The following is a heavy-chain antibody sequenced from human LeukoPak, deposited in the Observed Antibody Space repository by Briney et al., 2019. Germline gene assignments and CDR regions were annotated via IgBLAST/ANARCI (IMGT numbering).Heavy chain of an antibody. Sequence: SVKVSCKASGYTFTSYAISWVRQAPGQGLEWMGGIIPIFGTANYAQKFQGRVTITADESTSTAYMELSSLRSEDTAVYYCARSPGIAAAGTSLDYWGQGTLVTVSS. D-gene: IGHD6-13*01. CDR2: IIPIFGTA. V-gene: IGHV1-69*13. CDR1: GYTFTSYA. J-gene: IGHJ4*02. CDR3: ARSPGIAAAGTSLDY.